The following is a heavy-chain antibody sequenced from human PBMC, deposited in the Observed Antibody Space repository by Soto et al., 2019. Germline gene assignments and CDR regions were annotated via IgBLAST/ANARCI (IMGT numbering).Heavy chain of an antibody. CDR1: GGTLSRSA. D-gene: IGHD6-13*01. CDR2: IIPIFGPA. V-gene: IGHV1-69*01. CDR3: GTGSSWTKVES. J-gene: IGHJ4*02. Sequence: QVQLVQSGAEVKKPGSSVKVSCKASGGTLSRSAISWVQQAPGQGLEWMGGIIPIFGPAIYAQKFRGRVSIIADESTRTAYMEMSSLRSEDTAVYYCGTGSSWTKVESWGQGTLVTVSS.